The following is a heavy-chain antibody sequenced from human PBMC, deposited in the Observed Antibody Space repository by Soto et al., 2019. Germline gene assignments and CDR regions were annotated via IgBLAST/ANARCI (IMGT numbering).Heavy chain of an antibody. CDR3: ARGYMGSSCAFDY. J-gene: IGHJ4*02. V-gene: IGHV3-30-3*01. Sequence: QVQLVESGGGVVQPGRSLRLSCAASGFTFSSYAMHWVRQAPGKGLEWVAVISYDGSNKYYADSVKGRFTISRDNSKNTLYLQMNSLRAEDTAVYYSARGYMGSSCAFDYWGQGTLVTVSS. CDR2: ISYDGSNK. CDR1: GFTFSSYA. D-gene: IGHD6-13*01.